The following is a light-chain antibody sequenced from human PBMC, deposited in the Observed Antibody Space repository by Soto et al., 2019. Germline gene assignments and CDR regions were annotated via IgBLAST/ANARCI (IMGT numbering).Light chain of an antibody. Sequence: DIQMTQSPSTLSASVGDRVTITCRASQSISTWLAWYQQKPGKAPKLLIYKASSLESGVPSRFSGSGSGTDFTLTISSLQPDDFATYYCQQYSSYSTFGQGTKVEI. CDR1: QSISTW. CDR2: KAS. J-gene: IGKJ1*01. V-gene: IGKV1-5*03. CDR3: QQYSSYST.